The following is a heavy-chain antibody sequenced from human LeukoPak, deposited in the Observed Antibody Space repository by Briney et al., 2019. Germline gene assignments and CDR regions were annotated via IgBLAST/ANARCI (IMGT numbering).Heavy chain of an antibody. CDR1: GFIVRNNY. D-gene: IGHD2-21*02. CDR3: ARGHTDCGGDCYTGDALDF. V-gene: IGHV3-53*01. CDR2: FYSGGGT. J-gene: IGHJ3*01. Sequence: QPGGSLRLSCAASGFIVRNNYMSWIRQAPGKRLEWVSVFYSGGGTFYADSVRGRFTISRDNSENTLYLRMNSLRAEDTAVYYCARGHTDCGGDCYTGDALDFWGQGTMVTVSS.